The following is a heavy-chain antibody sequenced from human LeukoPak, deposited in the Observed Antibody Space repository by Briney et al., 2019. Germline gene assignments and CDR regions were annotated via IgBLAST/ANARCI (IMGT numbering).Heavy chain of an antibody. V-gene: IGHV4-39*07. CDR1: GGSISSSNYY. Sequence: PSETLSLTCTVSGGSISSSNYYWGWIRQPPGKGLEWIGSIYHSGSTYYNPSLKSRVTISVDTSKNQFSLKLSSVTAADTAVYYCARLTTPFDYWGQGTLVTVSS. CDR3: ARLTTPFDY. CDR2: IYHSGST. D-gene: IGHD4/OR15-4a*01. J-gene: IGHJ4*02.